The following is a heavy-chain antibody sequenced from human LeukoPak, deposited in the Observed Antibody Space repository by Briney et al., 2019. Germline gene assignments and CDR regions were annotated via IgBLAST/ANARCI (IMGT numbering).Heavy chain of an antibody. D-gene: IGHD3-22*01. CDR1: GFTFGDSA. J-gene: IGHJ4*02. Sequence: GGSLRLSCTVSGFTFGDSAMSWFRQAPGKGLEWVGFIRTKAYGGTTEYAAPVKGRFTISRGDSKSIAYLLMNSLKTEDTAVYYCTSQAYDSRGYYYQLDYWGQGTLVTVSS. CDR3: TSQAYDSRGYYYQLDY. CDR2: IRTKAYGGTT. V-gene: IGHV3-49*03.